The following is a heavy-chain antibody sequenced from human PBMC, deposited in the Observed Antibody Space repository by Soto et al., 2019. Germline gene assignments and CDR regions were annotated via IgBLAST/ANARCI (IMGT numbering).Heavy chain of an antibody. Sequence: QVQLQESGPGLVKPSETLSLTCTVSGGSISSYYWSWMRQPPGKGLEWIGFIFYSGSTSYNPSLKSRVTISIDTSEYQFSLKLNSVTAPDTAVYYWASMTGDPVLSFDSWGQGTLVAVSS. D-gene: IGHD3-10*01. V-gene: IGHV4-59*01. J-gene: IGHJ5*01. CDR1: GGSISSYY. CDR2: IFYSGST. CDR3: ASMTGDPVLSFDS.